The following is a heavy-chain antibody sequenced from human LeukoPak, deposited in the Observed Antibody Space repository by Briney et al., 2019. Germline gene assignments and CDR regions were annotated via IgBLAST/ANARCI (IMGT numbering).Heavy chain of an antibody. V-gene: IGHV1-2*02. Sequence: ASVKVSCKASGYTFTGYYMHWVRQAPGQGLEWMGWINPNSGGTNYAQKFQGRVTMTRDTSISTAYMKLSRLRSDDTAVYYCARGVAMIVVVINDAFDIWGQGTMVTVSS. J-gene: IGHJ3*02. CDR2: INPNSGGT. D-gene: IGHD3-22*01. CDR3: ARGVAMIVVVINDAFDI. CDR1: GYTFTGYY.